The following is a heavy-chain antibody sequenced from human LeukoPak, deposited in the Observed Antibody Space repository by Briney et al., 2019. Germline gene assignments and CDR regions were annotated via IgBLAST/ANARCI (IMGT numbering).Heavy chain of an antibody. CDR3: ARVVNRMTSFFLLF. D-gene: IGHD3-3*01. J-gene: IGHJ4*02. V-gene: IGHV1-2*02. CDR1: GYIFSDYY. Sequence: ASVKVSCKASGYIFSDYYIHWVRQAPGQGPEWMGWINPHSGGTNYAQKFRGRVTMTRDTSISTTYMELNRLTSDDTAVYYCARVVNRMTSFFLLFWGQGTLVTVSS. CDR2: INPHSGGT.